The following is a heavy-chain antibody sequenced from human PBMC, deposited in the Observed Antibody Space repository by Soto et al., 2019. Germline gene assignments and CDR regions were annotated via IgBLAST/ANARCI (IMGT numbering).Heavy chain of an antibody. J-gene: IGHJ5*02. V-gene: IGHV4-30-4*01. CDR1: GDSISNLDYF. CDR2: IYKSATT. CDR3: ARGRYCLTGRCFPNWFDA. Sequence: SETLSLTCSVSGDSISNLDYFWAWIRQPPGQALEYIGYIYKSATTYYNPSFESRVAISVDTSKGQFSLNVTSVTAADTAVYFCARGRYCLTGRCFPNWFDAWRQGALVTVSS. D-gene: IGHD7-27*01.